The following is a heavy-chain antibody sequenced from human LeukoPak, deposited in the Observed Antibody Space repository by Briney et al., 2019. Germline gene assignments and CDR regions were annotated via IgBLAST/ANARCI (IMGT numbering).Heavy chain of an antibody. CDR2: ISGSGGST. CDR1: GYTFSSYA. D-gene: IGHD3-10*01. CDR3: ARYYGSGFNFDY. J-gene: IGHJ4*02. V-gene: IGHV3-23*01. Sequence: SCKASGYTFSSYAMSWVRQAPGKGLEWVSAISGSGGSTYYADSVKGRFTISRDNSKNTLYLQMNSLRAEDTAVYYCARYYGSGFNFDYWGQGTLVTVSS.